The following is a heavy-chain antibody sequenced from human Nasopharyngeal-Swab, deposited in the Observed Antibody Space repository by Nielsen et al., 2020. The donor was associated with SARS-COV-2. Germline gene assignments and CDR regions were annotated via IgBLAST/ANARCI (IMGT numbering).Heavy chain of an antibody. Sequence: SQTLSLTCAISGDRVSSSSAAWNWIRQSPSRGLEWLGRTYYRSKWYNDYAVSVKSRKTINPDTSKNQFSLHLNSVTPEDTAVYYCARARGAYGDYYYYYYTDVWGKGTTVTVSS. CDR1: GDRVSSSSAA. CDR3: ARARGAYGDYYYYYYTDV. CDR2: TYYRSKWYN. D-gene: IGHD4-17*01. V-gene: IGHV6-1*01. J-gene: IGHJ6*03.